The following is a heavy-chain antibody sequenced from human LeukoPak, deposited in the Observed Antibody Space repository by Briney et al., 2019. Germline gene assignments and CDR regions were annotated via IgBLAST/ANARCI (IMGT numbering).Heavy chain of an antibody. V-gene: IGHV4-39*07. CDR3: ARDRAPPESWCFDL. CDR2: IYYSGST. Sequence: SETLSLTCTVSDSSLSSSSYYWGWIRQPPGKGLEWIGNIYYSGSTYYNPSLKSRVIISIDTSKNQFSLKLSSVTAEDTAVYYCARDRAPPESWCFDLWGRGTLVTVSS. J-gene: IGHJ2*01. CDR1: DSSLSSSSYY.